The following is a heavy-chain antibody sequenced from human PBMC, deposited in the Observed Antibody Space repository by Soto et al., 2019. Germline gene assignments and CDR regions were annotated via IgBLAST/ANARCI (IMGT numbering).Heavy chain of an antibody. V-gene: IGHV3-7*01. CDR2: IKQDGSEK. Sequence: GGSLRLSCAASGFTFSSYWMSWVRQAPGKGLEWVANIKQDGSEKYYVDSVKGRFTISRDNAKNSLYLQMNSLRAEETAVYYCARDTYYDYIWGSYRVDAFDIWGQGTMVTVSS. D-gene: IGHD3-16*02. CDR1: GFTFSSYW. J-gene: IGHJ3*02. CDR3: ARDTYYDYIWGSYRVDAFDI.